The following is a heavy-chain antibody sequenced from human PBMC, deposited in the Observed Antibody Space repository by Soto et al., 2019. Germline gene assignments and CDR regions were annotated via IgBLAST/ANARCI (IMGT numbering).Heavy chain of an antibody. CDR3: ARRYSSSSGNFPHDY. V-gene: IGHV3-30-3*01. D-gene: IGHD6-13*01. J-gene: IGHJ4*02. CDR2: ISYDGSNN. CDR1: GFAFSSYT. Sequence: GGSLRLSCAASGFAFSSYTMHWVRQSPGKGLEWVAFISYDGSNNYYADSVKGRFTISRDNSKNTLYLQMNSLRAEDTAVYYCARRYSSSSGNFPHDYWCQVNMVTVSS.